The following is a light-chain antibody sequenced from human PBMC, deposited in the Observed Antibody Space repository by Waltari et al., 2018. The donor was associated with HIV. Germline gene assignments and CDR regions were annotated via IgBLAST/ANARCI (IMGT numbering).Light chain of an antibody. V-gene: IGLV2-11*01. CDR3: CSYAGSKTHNVA. CDR2: DVT. Sequence: QSALTQPRSVSVHPGQSLTLSCSGTSRDSDVPSYVSWSKQHPSKPPQNIIYDVTKRPSGVPDRFSGSKSGNTASLTISGLQAEDEADYYCCSYAGSKTHNVAFCGVTRLTVL. CDR1: SRDSDVPSY. J-gene: IGLJ2*01.